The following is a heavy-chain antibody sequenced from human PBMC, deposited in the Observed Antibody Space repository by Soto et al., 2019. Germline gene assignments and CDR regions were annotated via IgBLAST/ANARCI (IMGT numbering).Heavy chain of an antibody. CDR3: EKLVGSEVATHSFDY. J-gene: IGHJ4*02. D-gene: IGHD5-12*01. CDR1: GFTFDDYA. Sequence: EVQLVESGGGLVQPGRSLRLSCAASGFTFDDYAMHWVRQAPGKGLEWVSGISWNSGSIGYADSVKGRFTISRDNAKNSLYLQMNSLRAEDTALYYCEKLVGSEVATHSFDYWGQGTLVTVSS. CDR2: ISWNSGSI. V-gene: IGHV3-9*01.